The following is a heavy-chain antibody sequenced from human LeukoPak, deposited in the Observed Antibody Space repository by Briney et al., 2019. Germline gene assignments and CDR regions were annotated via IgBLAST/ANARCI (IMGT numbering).Heavy chain of an antibody. CDR1: GFTFSSYA. CDR3: AKDWALTGYYSPVDY. CDR2: ISGSGGST. J-gene: IGHJ4*02. V-gene: IGHV3-23*01. D-gene: IGHD3-9*01. Sequence: GGSLRLSCAAFGFTFSSYAMSWVRQAPGKGLEWVSAISGSGGSTYYADSVKGRFTISRDNSKNTLYLQMNSLRAEDTAVYYCAKDWALTGYYSPVDYWGQGTLVTVSS.